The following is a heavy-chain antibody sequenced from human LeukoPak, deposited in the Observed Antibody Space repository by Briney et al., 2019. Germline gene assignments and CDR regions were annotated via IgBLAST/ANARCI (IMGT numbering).Heavy chain of an antibody. Sequence: SEALSLTCAVYGGSFSGYYWSWIRQPPGRGLEWIGEINHSGSTNYNPSLKSRVTISVDTSKNQFSLKLSSVTAADTAVYYCAEEGGDYWGQGTLVTVSS. V-gene: IGHV4-34*01. J-gene: IGHJ4*02. CDR3: AEEGGDY. CDR2: INHSGST. CDR1: GGSFSGYY. D-gene: IGHD3-16*01.